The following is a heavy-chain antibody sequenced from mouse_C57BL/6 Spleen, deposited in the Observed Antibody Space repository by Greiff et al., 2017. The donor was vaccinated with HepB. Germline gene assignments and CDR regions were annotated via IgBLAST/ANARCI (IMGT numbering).Heavy chain of an antibody. Sequence: QVQLQQPGAELVKPGASVKMSCKASGYTFTSYWITWVKQRPGQGLEWIGDIYPGSGSTNYNEKFKSKATLTVDTSSSTAYMQLSSLTSEDSAVYYCAREGLYNYGSSFDYWGQGTTLTVSS. CDR1: GYTFTSYW. CDR3: AREGLYNYGSSFDY. D-gene: IGHD1-1*01. V-gene: IGHV1-55*01. CDR2: IYPGSGST. J-gene: IGHJ2*01.